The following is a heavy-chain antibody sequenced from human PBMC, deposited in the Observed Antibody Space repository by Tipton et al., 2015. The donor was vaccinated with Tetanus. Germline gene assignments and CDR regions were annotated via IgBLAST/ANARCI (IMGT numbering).Heavy chain of an antibody. CDR1: GFTFSSYW. V-gene: IGHV3-7*01. CDR2: IKQDGSEK. Sequence: SLRLSCAASGFTFSSYWMSWVRQAPGKGLEWVANIKQDGSEKYYVDSVKGRFTISRDNAKNSLYLHMNSLRAEDTAVYYCARIGIVVVTAIDYWGQGTLVTVSS. J-gene: IGHJ4*02. D-gene: IGHD2-21*02. CDR3: ARIGIVVVTAIDY.